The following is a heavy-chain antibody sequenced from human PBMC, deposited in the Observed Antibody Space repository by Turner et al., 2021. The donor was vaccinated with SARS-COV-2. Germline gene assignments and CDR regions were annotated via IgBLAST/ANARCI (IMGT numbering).Heavy chain of an antibody. V-gene: IGHV1-2*02. CDR1: GYRFNGYY. D-gene: IGHD3-10*01. J-gene: IGHJ4*02. Sequence: QVQLVQSGTEVRKPGASVKVSCRASGYRFNGYYIHWVRQAPGQGLEWMGWINPNTGATNYAQKSQGRVTLTRDTSIRTVYMELTRLRADDTAVDYCAKDSGAVDGSFDFWGQGSLVAVSS. CDR3: AKDSGAVDGSFDF. CDR2: INPNTGAT.